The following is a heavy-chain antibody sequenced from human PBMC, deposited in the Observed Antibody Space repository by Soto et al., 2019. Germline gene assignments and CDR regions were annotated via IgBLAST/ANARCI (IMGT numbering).Heavy chain of an antibody. D-gene: IGHD3-22*01. V-gene: IGHV4-30-4*01. CDR3: AGSGYFYYYGLDV. CDR1: GGSISINDYY. CDR2: IYYTGST. Sequence: QVQLQESGPGLVKPSQTLSLTCTVSGGSISINDYYWSWIRQPPGKGLEWIGYIYYTGSTYYNPSLKTRVIISMDTSKNQFSLKLRSVTAADTAVYYCAGSGYFYYYGLDVWGQGTTVTVSS. J-gene: IGHJ6*02.